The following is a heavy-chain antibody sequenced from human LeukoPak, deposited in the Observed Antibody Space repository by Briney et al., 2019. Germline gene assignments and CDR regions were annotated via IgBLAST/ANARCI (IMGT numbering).Heavy chain of an antibody. D-gene: IGHD2-2*01. J-gene: IGHJ6*03. V-gene: IGHV1-69*01. CDR1: GGTFSSYA. CDR3: ATCSSTSCGKYYYYYYMDV. Sequence: ASVKVSCKASGGTFSSYAISWVRQAPGQGLEWMGGIIPIFGTANYAQKFQGRVTITADESTSTAYMELSSLRSEDTAVYYCATCSSTSCGKYYYYYYMDVWGKGTTVTVSS. CDR2: IIPIFGTA.